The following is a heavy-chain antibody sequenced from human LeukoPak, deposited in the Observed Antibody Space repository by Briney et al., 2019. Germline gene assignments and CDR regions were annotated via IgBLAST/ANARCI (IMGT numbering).Heavy chain of an antibody. V-gene: IGHV4-34*01. CDR1: GWSFSGYY. D-gene: IGHD6-13*01. J-gene: IGHJ5*02. CDR3: ASSIPSRRPRIKGAAGTRLLDP. Sequence: SETLCLTCAVYGWSFSGYYWSWIRQAPGKGLEWIGEINHSGSTNYNPSLKSLVSISVVPSKNQYSQKQSSVTAADTAVYYRASSIPSRRPRIKGAAGTRLLDPWLQGSLV. CDR2: INHSGST.